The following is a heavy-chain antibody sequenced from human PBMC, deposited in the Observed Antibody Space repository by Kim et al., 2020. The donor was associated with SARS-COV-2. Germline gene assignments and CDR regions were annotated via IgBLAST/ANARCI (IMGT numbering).Heavy chain of an antibody. V-gene: IGHV4-39*01. D-gene: IGHD3-22*01. CDR1: GGSISSSSYY. CDR2: IYYSGST. Sequence: SETLSLTCTVSGGSISSSSYYWGWIRQPPGKGLEWIGSIYYSGSTYYNPSLKSRVTISVDTSKNQFSLKLSSVTAADTAVYYCARTYYDSSVPSAALDYWGQGTLVTVSS. CDR3: ARTYYDSSVPSAALDY. J-gene: IGHJ4*02.